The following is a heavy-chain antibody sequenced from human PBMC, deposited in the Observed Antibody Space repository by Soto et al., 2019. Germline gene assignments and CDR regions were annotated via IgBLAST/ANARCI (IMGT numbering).Heavy chain of an antibody. V-gene: IGHV3-23*01. Sequence: EVHLLESGGGLVRPGGSLRLSCAASGFTFSDFAMTWVRQAQGKGLEWVSGISGSGTNKNYADSVKGRFTISRDNSKNTLFLEITSLRADATAVYYCAKDDDWPPWRVYLTSWGQRTMVTVSS. CDR1: GFTFSDFA. D-gene: IGHD3-9*01. CDR3: AKDDDWPPWRVYLTS. CDR2: ISGSGTNK. J-gene: IGHJ5*02.